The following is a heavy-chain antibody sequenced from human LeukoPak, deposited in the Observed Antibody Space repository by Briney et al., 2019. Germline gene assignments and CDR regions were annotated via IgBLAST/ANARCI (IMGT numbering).Heavy chain of an antibody. D-gene: IGHD3-3*01. CDR3: AKSTYYDFWSGYFSHSGYMDV. Sequence: GGSLRLSCAASGFTFISYAMSWVRQAPGKGLEWVAAISGSGSGTYYADSVKGRFTISRDNSKNTLYLQMNSLRAEDTAVYYCAKSTYYDFWSGYFSHSGYMDVWGKGTTVTVSS. CDR1: GFTFISYA. V-gene: IGHV3-23*01. J-gene: IGHJ6*03. CDR2: ISGSGSGT.